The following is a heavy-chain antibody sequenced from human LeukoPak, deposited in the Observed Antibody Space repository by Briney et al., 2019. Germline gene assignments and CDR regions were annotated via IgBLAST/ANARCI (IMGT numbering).Heavy chain of an antibody. Sequence: GGSLRLSCAASGFTLSSYAMHWVRQAPGKGLEWVAVISYDGSNKYYADSVKGRFTISRDNAKSTLYLQMNSLRAEDTAVYYCAKDRDPMPSRGMDVWGQGTTVAVSS. CDR2: ISYDGSNK. D-gene: IGHD2-2*01. V-gene: IGHV3-30*07. J-gene: IGHJ6*02. CDR3: AKDRDPMPSRGMDV. CDR1: GFTLSSYA.